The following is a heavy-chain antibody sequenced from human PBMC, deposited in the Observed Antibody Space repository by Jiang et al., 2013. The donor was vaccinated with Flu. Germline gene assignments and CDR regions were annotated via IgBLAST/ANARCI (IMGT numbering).Heavy chain of an antibody. J-gene: IGHJ5*01. Sequence: QTLSLTCAISGDSVSSNTAAWNWIRQSLSRGLEWLGRAYFRSYWYDEYAESVKSRITINPDTSKNQFSLQLKFVTPEDTAVYYCARGTFGVTDSWGQGTLVTVSS. CDR3: ARGTFGVTDS. V-gene: IGHV6-1*01. CDR1: GDSVSSNTAA. CDR2: AYFRSYWYD. D-gene: IGHD3-10*01.